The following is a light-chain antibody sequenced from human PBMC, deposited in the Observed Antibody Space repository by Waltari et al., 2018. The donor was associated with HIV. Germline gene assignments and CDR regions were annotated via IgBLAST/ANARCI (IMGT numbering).Light chain of an antibody. V-gene: IGLV2-14*01. Sequence: QSALTQPASVSGSPGQSITISCDLNDYKYVSWDQRHPGKAPKVIIYEVTNRPSGLSNRFSGSKSGNTATLTISGLQPEDEADYFCTSYISGTTPVFGRGTRVTVL. CDR3: TSYISGTTPV. CDR1: DLNDYKY. CDR2: EVT. J-gene: IGLJ2*01.